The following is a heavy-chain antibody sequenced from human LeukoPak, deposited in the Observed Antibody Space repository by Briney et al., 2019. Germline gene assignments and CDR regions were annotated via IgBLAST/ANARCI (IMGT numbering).Heavy chain of an antibody. D-gene: IGHD2-2*01. V-gene: IGHV3-23*01. CDR1: GFTFSSYA. CDR2: ISGSGGST. Sequence: GGSLRLSCAASGFTFSSYAMSWVRQAPGKGLEWVSAISGSGGSTYYADSVKGRFTISRDNSKNTLYLQMNSLRAEDTAAYYCAKGISSTSCFDYWGQGTLVTVSS. CDR3: AKGISSTSCFDY. J-gene: IGHJ4*02.